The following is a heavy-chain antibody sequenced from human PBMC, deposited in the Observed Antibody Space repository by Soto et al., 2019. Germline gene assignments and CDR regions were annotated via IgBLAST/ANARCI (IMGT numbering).Heavy chain of an antibody. V-gene: IGHV3-74*01. CDR1: GFTFSRYW. D-gene: IGHD3-16*01. CDR2: ISSYGSDT. J-gene: IGHJ6*02. CDR3: ASNYAYAEGYYWYGIDV. Sequence: EVQLVESGGGLVLPGGSLRLSCAASGFTFSRYWMHWVRQAPGKGLVWVSRISSYGSDTHYADSVKGRFTISRDNAKKTLYLQMNSLRADDTAVYYCASNYAYAEGYYWYGIDVWGQGTTVTVSS.